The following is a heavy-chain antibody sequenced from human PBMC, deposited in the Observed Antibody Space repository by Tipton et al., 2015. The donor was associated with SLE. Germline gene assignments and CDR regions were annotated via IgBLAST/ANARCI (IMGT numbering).Heavy chain of an antibody. V-gene: IGHV4-39*07. Sequence: TLSLTCTVSGGSVSDRTHYWGWIRQPPGKGLEWIGSIYYTGRTYVNPSLKSRVTISVDTSKNDFSLKLTSVTAADTAVYYCAREVGGGSNDYWGQGTLVTVSS. CDR1: GGSVSDRTHY. J-gene: IGHJ4*02. CDR3: AREVGGGSNDY. D-gene: IGHD1-26*01. CDR2: IYYTGRT.